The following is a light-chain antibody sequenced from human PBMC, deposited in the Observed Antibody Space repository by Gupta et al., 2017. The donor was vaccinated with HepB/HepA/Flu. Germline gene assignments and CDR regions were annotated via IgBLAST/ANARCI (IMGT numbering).Light chain of an antibody. J-gene: IGLJ3*02. CDR2: DVS. CDR3: SSYMSTIAIAV. Sequence: QSALTQPASVSGSPGQSITISCTGTSSDVSWYQQHPGQAPKLMIYDVSKRPARVSYRFSGSKSGNTASLTISELQAEDEADYYCSSYMSTIAIAVFGGGTKLTVL. V-gene: IGLV2-14*01. CDR1: SSDV.